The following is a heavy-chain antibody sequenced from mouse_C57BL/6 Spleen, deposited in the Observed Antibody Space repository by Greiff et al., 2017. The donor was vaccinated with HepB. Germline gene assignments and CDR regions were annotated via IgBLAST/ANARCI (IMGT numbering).Heavy chain of an antibody. CDR2: ISDGGSYT. CDR1: GFTFSSYA. CDR3: ARDRDYDGAWFAY. J-gene: IGHJ3*01. D-gene: IGHD2-4*01. V-gene: IGHV5-4*01. Sequence: EVQLVESGGGLVKPGGSLKLSCAASGFTFSSYAMSWVRQTPEKRLEWVATISDGGSYTYYPDNVKGRFTISRDNAKNNLYLQMSHLKSEDTAMYYCARDRDYDGAWFAYWGQGTLVTVSA.